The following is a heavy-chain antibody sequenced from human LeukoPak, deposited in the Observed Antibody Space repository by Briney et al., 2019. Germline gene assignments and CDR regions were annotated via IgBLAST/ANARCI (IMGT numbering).Heavy chain of an antibody. Sequence: GGSLRLSCAASGFTFSSYAMHWVRQAPGKGLEWVAVISYDGSNKYYADSVKGRFTISRDNSKNTLYLQMNSLRAEDAAVYYCARGGVAAAAKGEYFDYWGQGTLVTVSS. CDR3: ARGGVAAAAKGEYFDY. J-gene: IGHJ4*02. CDR1: GFTFSSYA. D-gene: IGHD6-13*01. V-gene: IGHV3-30-3*01. CDR2: ISYDGSNK.